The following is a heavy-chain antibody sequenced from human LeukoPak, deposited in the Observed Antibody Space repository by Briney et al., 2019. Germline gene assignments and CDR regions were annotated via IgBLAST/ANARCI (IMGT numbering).Heavy chain of an antibody. CDR3: ARDTSSYPQFDD. Sequence: GGSLRLSCAASGFTFSDYYMSWIRQAPGRGLEWVADIWNDGNNKYYADSVRGRFTISRDNSKNTLYLQMNSLRVDDTARYYCARDTSSYPQFDDWGQGTLVTVSS. D-gene: IGHD3-16*02. CDR1: GFTFSDYY. V-gene: IGHV3-33*08. CDR2: IWNDGNNK. J-gene: IGHJ4*02.